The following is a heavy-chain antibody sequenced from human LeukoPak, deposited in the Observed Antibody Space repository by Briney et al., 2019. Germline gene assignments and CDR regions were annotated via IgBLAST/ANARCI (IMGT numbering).Heavy chain of an antibody. Sequence: GGSLRLSCAASGFTFSSYGMHWVRQAPGKGLEWVAVISYDGSNKYYADSVKGRFTISRDNSKNTLYLQMNSLRAEDTAVYYCAESDTAMVRRIYYFDYWGQGTLVTVSS. CDR1: GFTFSSYG. V-gene: IGHV3-30*18. J-gene: IGHJ4*02. D-gene: IGHD5-18*01. CDR3: AESDTAMVRRIYYFDY. CDR2: ISYDGSNK.